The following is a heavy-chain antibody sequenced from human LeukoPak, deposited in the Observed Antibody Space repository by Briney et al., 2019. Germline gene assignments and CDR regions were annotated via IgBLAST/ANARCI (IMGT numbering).Heavy chain of an antibody. D-gene: IGHD4-17*01. J-gene: IGHJ3*01. CDR1: GFTFSDFA. Sequence: PGGSLRLSCVASGFTFSDFAMSWVRQTPGKGLEWVSSITGSGAGTSYADSVKGRFTVSRDNSKNTLYLQMNSLRAEDTAVYYCTKDPNGDYVGAFDFWDQGTLVIVSS. CDR2: ITGSGAGT. CDR3: TKDPNGDYVGAFDF. V-gene: IGHV3-23*01.